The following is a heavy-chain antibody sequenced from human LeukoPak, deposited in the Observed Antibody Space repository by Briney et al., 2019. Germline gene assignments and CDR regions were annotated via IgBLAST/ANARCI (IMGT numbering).Heavy chain of an antibody. CDR1: GFTFSSYS. Sequence: GGSLRLSCAASGFTFSSYSMRWVRQAPGKGLEWVAFIRYDGSNKYYADSVKGRFTISRDNSKNTLYLQMNSLRAEDTAVYYCAKDAHHYYDSSGYSFDYWGQGTLVTASS. CDR2: IRYDGSNK. J-gene: IGHJ4*02. V-gene: IGHV3-30*02. CDR3: AKDAHHYYDSSGYSFDY. D-gene: IGHD3-22*01.